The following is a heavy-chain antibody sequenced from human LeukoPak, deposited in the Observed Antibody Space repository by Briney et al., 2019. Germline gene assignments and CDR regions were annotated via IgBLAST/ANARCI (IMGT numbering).Heavy chain of an antibody. CDR3: AKDYYGSTQPNLRNWFDP. CDR1: GFTFSSYA. CDR2: ISGSGGST. V-gene: IGHV3-23*01. J-gene: IGHJ5*02. D-gene: IGHD3-10*01. Sequence: PGGSLRLSCAASGFTFSSYAMSWVRQAPGKGLEWVSAISGSGGSTYYADSVKGRFTISRDNSKNTLYLQMNSLRAEDTAVYYCAKDYYGSTQPNLRNWFDPWGQGTLVTVSS.